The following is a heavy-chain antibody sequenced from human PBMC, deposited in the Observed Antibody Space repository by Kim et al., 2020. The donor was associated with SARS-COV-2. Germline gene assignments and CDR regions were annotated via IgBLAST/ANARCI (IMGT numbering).Heavy chain of an antibody. V-gene: IGHV3-48*02. CDR3: VKDGMGGAFDR. Sequence: GGSLRLSCAASGFTFSAYDMNWVRQAPGKGLEWVSFITKGSTTIYYADSVEGRFTISRDNAKNSLFLQMNSLRDEDTALYYCVKDGMGGAFDRWGQGTMVTVSS. CDR1: GFTFSAYD. CDR2: ITKGSTTI. J-gene: IGHJ3*02. D-gene: IGHD3-16*01.